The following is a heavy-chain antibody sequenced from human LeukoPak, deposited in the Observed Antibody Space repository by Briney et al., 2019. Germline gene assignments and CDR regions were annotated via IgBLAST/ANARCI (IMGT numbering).Heavy chain of an antibody. CDR3: AKGDYQYYFDY. CDR1: GFTFSSYW. Sequence: GGSLRLSCAASGFTFSSYWMHWVRQAPGKGLVWVSRINSDGSSTSYADSVKGRFTISRDNAKNTLYLQMNSLRAEDTAVYYCAKGDYQYYFDYWGQGTLVTVSS. CDR2: INSDGSST. V-gene: IGHV3-74*01. D-gene: IGHD2-2*01. J-gene: IGHJ4*02.